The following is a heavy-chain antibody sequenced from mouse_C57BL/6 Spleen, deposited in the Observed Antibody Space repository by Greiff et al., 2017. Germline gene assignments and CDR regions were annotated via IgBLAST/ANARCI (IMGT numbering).Heavy chain of an antibody. CDR1: GFTFSDYG. D-gene: IGHD1-1*01. Sequence: EVQGVESGGGLVKPGGSLKLSCAASGFTFSDYGMHWVRQAPEKGLEWVAYISSGSSTIYYADTVKGRFTISRDNAKNTLFLQMTSLRSEDTAMYYCARPGAHYYGSSYGFAYWGQGTLVTVSA. CDR3: ARPGAHYYGSSYGFAY. J-gene: IGHJ3*01. V-gene: IGHV5-17*01. CDR2: ISSGSSTI.